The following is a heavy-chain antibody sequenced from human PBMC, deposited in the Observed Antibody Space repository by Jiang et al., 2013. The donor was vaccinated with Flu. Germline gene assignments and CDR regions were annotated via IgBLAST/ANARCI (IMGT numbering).Heavy chain of an antibody. CDR1: GGSISSYY. V-gene: IGHV4-4*07. J-gene: IGHJ4*02. CDR2: IYTSGST. D-gene: IGHD3-9*01. CDR3: ARDSRLYYDILTGYYQH. Sequence: LLKPSETLSLTCAVSGGSISSYYWSWIRQPAGKGLEWIGRIYTSGSTNYNPSLKSRVTMSVDTSKNQFSLKLSSVTAADTAVYYCARDSRLYYDILTGYYQHWGQGTLVTVSS.